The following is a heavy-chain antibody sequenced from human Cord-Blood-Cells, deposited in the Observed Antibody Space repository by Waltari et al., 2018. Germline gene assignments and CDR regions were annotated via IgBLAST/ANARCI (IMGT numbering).Heavy chain of an antibody. CDR1: GFTFSSYG. D-gene: IGHD3-16*01. V-gene: IGHV3-33*01. Sequence: QVQLVESGGGVVQPGRSLRLSCAASGFTFSSYGMHWVRQAPGKGLGWVGVIWYDGSNKYYADSVKGRFTISRDNSKNTLYLQMNSLRAEDTAVYYCARDRFGTFFDYWGQGTLVTVSS. CDR2: IWYDGSNK. J-gene: IGHJ4*02. CDR3: ARDRFGTFFDY.